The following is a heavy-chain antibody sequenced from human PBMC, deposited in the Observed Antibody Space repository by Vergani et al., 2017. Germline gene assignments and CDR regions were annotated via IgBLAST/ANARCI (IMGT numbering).Heavy chain of an antibody. Sequence: DVQLEQSGGGLIQPGGSLRLSCVVSGFTFSEYWMSWVRQAPGKGLEWVANIKGDGSEKNYGDSVRGRFTISRDNAKNSVYLQMNSLRGEDTAVYYCAKDGRENSDYGYFDYWGQGTLVTVSS. D-gene: IGHD4-17*01. CDR1: GFTFSEYW. CDR2: IKGDGSEK. CDR3: AKDGRENSDYGYFDY. V-gene: IGHV3-7*01. J-gene: IGHJ4*02.